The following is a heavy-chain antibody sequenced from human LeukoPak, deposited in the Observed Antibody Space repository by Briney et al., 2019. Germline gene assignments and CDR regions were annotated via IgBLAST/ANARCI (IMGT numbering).Heavy chain of an antibody. CDR1: GGSISSYY. V-gene: IGHV4-4*07. CDR3: ARHSKRQFRAVAGYFDY. CDR2: IYTSGST. Sequence: SETLSLTCTVSGGSISSYYWSWIRQPAGKGLEWIGRIYTSGSTNYNPSLKSRVTMSVDTSKNQFSLKLSSVTAADTAVYYCARHSKRQFRAVAGYFDYWGQGTLVTVSS. J-gene: IGHJ4*02. D-gene: IGHD6-19*01.